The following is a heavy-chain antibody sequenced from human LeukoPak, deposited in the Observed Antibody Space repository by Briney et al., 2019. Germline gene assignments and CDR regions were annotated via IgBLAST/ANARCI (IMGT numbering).Heavy chain of an antibody. Sequence: PSETLSLTCAVYGGSFSGYYWSWIRQPPGKGLEWIGEINHSGSTNYNPSLKSRVTISVDTSKNQFSLKLSSVTAADTAVYYCARGPTLYRYSGSYDYWSQGTLVTVSS. D-gene: IGHD1-26*01. CDR2: INHSGST. CDR1: GGSFSGYY. V-gene: IGHV4-34*01. CDR3: ARGPTLYRYSGSYDY. J-gene: IGHJ4*02.